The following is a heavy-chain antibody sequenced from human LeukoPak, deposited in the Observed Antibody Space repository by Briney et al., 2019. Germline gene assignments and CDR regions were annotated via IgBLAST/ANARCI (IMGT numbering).Heavy chain of an antibody. V-gene: IGHV3-74*01. D-gene: IGHD3-10*01. Sequence: GGSLKLSCAASEFTFSSYWMHWVRQAPGQGLVWVSRINSDGSSTSYADSVKGRFTISRDNAKNTLYLQMNSLRAEDTAVYYCARAEFGEFYYMDVWGKGTTVTVSS. CDR2: INSDGSST. CDR1: EFTFSSYW. J-gene: IGHJ6*03. CDR3: ARAEFGEFYYMDV.